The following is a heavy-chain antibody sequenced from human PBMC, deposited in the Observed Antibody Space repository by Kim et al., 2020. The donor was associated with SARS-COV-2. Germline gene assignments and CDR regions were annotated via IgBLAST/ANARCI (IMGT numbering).Heavy chain of an antibody. CDR1: GGSFSGYY. D-gene: IGHD4-17*01. CDR3: ARGRGGTTVVTLGLGYYYYSGMDG. CDR2: INHSGST. J-gene: IGHJ6*02. V-gene: IGHV4-34*01. Sequence: SETLSLTCAVYGGSFSGYYWSWIRQPPGKGLEWIGEINHSGSTNYNPSLKSRVTISVDTSKNQFSLKLSSVTAADTAVYYCARGRGGTTVVTLGLGYYYYSGMDGWGQGTTVTVSS.